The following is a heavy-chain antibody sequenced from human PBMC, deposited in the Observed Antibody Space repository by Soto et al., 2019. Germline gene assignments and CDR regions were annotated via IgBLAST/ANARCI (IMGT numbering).Heavy chain of an antibody. V-gene: IGHV3-15*01. CDR3: TTDRISFGDYVPSYYYYAMDV. J-gene: IGHJ6*02. CDR2: VKSSTDGGTT. D-gene: IGHD4-17*01. Sequence: EVQLLESGGGLVQPGGSLRLSCAASGFTFSHAWMTWVRQAPGKGLEWVGRVKSSTDGGTTDYAAPVKGRFTISRDDSKNALYLQMNSLKTEDTAVYYCTTDRISFGDYVPSYYYYAMDVWGQGTTVTVSS. CDR1: GFTFSHAW.